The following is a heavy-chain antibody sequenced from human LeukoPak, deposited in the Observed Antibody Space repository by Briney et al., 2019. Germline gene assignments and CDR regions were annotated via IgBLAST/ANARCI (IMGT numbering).Heavy chain of an antibody. D-gene: IGHD3-3*01. J-gene: IGHJ6*03. CDR1: GFTVSSNY. CDR2: IYSGGST. CDR3: ARDRLSVLYQNSGHYYYDLDV. Sequence: PGGSLRLSCAASGFTVSSNYMSWVRQAPGKGLEWVSVIYSGGSTYYADSVKGRFTISRDNSKNTLYLQMNSLRAEDTAVYYCARDRLSVLYQNSGHYYYDLDVWVKGTKVIVSS. V-gene: IGHV3-53*01.